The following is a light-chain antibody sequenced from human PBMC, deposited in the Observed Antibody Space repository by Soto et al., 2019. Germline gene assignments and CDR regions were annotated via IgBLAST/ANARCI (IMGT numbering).Light chain of an antibody. CDR2: EVS. CDR3: SSYTSSSTPYV. V-gene: IGLV2-14*01. J-gene: IGLJ1*01. CDR1: SSDVGGYHY. Sequence: QSALTQPASVSGSPGQSITISCTGTSSDVGGYHYVSWYQQHPGKAPKLMIYEVSNRPSGVSNRFSGYKSGNTASLTSSGLQSEDEADYYCSSYTSSSTPYVFGTGTKVTVL.